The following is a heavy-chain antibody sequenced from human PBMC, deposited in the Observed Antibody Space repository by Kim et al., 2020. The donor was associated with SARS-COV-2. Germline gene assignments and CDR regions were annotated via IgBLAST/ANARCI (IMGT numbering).Heavy chain of an antibody. CDR1: GGSVSSGSYY. CDR3: ARNGGYDHRPYCGGDCYSIWFDP. Sequence: SETLSLTCTVSGGSVSSGSYYWSWIRQPPGKGLEWIGYIYYSGSTNYNPSLKSRVTISVDTSKNQFSLKLSSVTAADTAVYYCARNGGYDHRPYCGGDCYSIWFDPWGQGTLVTVSS. J-gene: IGHJ5*02. V-gene: IGHV4-61*01. D-gene: IGHD2-21*02. CDR2: IYYSGST.